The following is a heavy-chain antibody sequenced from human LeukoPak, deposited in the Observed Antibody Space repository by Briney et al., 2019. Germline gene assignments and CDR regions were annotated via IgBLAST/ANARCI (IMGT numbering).Heavy chain of an antibody. CDR1: GGSISSSSYY. CDR2: IYYSGST. CDR3: ARPSPQKLVGRHFLDY. V-gene: IGHV4-39*01. Sequence: EPSETLSLTCTVSGGSISSSSYYWGWIRQPPGKGLEWIGSIYYSGSTYYNPSLKSRVTISVDTSKNQFSLKLSSVTAADTAVYYCARPSPQKLVGRHFLDYWGQGTLVTVSS. D-gene: IGHD6-13*01. J-gene: IGHJ4*02.